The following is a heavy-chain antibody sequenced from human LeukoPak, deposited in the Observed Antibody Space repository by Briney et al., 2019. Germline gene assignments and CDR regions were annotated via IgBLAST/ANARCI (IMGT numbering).Heavy chain of an antibody. J-gene: IGHJ3*02. V-gene: IGHV4-39*02. CDR1: GDSISSNGHS. CDR3: ARIRRGGTYWLLVDAFNI. D-gene: IGHD3-10*01. Sequence: PSETLSLTCTVSGDSISSNGHSWGWVRQPPGKGLEWIGTIYSTGNTYYSPSLKTPFTISVDTSKNHVSLSLSSVTAADTAVYFCARIRRGGTYWLLVDAFNIWGQGTMVLVSS. CDR2: IYSTGNT.